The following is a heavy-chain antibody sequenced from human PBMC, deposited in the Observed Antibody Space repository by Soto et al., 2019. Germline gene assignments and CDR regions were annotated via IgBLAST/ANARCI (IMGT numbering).Heavy chain of an antibody. Sequence: ASVKVSCKASGYTFTSYDINWVRQATGQGLEWMGWMNPNSGNTGYAQKFQGRVTMTRNTSISTAYMELSSLRSEDTAVYYCARATPYGDYPYYYYYGMDVWGQGTTVTVSS. J-gene: IGHJ6*02. D-gene: IGHD4-17*01. CDR1: GYTFTSYD. CDR3: ARATPYGDYPYYYYYGMDV. V-gene: IGHV1-8*01. CDR2: MNPNSGNT.